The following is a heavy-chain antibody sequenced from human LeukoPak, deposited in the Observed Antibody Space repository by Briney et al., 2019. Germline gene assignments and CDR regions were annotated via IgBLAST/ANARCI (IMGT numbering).Heavy chain of an antibody. CDR2: IYYSGSS. Sequence: SETLSLTCTVSGDSISSYYWSWIRQPPGKGLEWIGDIYYSGSSKYNPSLKSRVTISVDTSKNEFSLKLSSVTAADTAVYYCARRLKPYDFWSGYFAYWGQGTLVTVSS. J-gene: IGHJ4*02. V-gene: IGHV4-59*01. CDR1: GDSISSYY. CDR3: ARRLKPYDFWSGYFAY. D-gene: IGHD3-3*01.